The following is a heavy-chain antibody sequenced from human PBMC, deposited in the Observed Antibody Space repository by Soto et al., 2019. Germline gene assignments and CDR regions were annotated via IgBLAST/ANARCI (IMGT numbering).Heavy chain of an antibody. D-gene: IGHD1-1*01. J-gene: IGHJ4*02. V-gene: IGHV1-69*02. CDR1: GGTFSSYP. Sequence: QVQLVQSGAEVMKPGSSVKVSCKASGGTFSSYPISWVRQAPGQGLEWMGRIIPTLDITDYAQRFQGRVTINADKSTSTAYMELSSLSSDDTAVYYCARPTSTGTTSGYYFDYWGQGTLVTVSS. CDR3: ARPTSTGTTSGYYFDY. CDR2: IIPTLDIT.